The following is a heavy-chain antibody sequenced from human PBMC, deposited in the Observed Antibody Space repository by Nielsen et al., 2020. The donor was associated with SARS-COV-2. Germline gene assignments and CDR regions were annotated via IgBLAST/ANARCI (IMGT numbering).Heavy chain of an antibody. Sequence: VRQMPGKGLEWMGIIYPGDSDTRYSPSFQGQVTISADKSISTAYLQWSSLKASDTAMHYCARHKLEDIVVVPANYYYYMDVWGKGTTVTVSS. V-gene: IGHV5-51*01. CDR2: IYPGDSDT. CDR3: ARHKLEDIVVVPANYYYYMDV. D-gene: IGHD2-2*01. J-gene: IGHJ6*03.